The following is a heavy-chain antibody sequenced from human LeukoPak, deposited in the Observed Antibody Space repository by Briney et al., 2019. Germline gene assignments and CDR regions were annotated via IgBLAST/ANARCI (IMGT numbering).Heavy chain of an antibody. CDR1: GFTFSSYS. D-gene: IGHD1-26*01. CDR2: ISTSSSYI. V-gene: IGHV3-21*04. CDR3: AIDLLTYSGSYQYAFDI. Sequence: PGGSLRLSCAASGFTFSSYSMNWVRQAPGKGLEWVSFISTSSSYIYYADSVKGRFTISRDNSKNTLYLQMNSLRAEDTAVYYCAIDLLTYSGSYQYAFDIWGQGTMVTVSS. J-gene: IGHJ3*02.